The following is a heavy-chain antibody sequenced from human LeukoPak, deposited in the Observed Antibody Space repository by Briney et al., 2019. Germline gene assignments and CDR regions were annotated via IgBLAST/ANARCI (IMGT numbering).Heavy chain of an antibody. CDR1: GFTFSGSA. CDR3: TRRPDYYDSSDPFDY. J-gene: IGHJ4*02. D-gene: IGHD3-22*01. V-gene: IGHV3-73*01. Sequence: PGGSLRLSCAASGFTFSGSAMRWVRQASGKGLEWVGRIRSKANSYATAYAASVKGRFTISRDDSKNTAYLQMNSLKTEDTAVYYCTRRPDYYDSSDPFDYWGQGTLVTVSS. CDR2: IRSKANSYAT.